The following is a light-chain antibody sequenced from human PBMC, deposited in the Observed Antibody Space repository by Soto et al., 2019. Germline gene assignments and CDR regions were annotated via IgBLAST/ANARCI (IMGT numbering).Light chain of an antibody. J-gene: IGKJ1*01. CDR2: GAS. V-gene: IGKV3-15*01. Sequence: DIELTQSQYTLSASVGERATLSCRASQSVSSWLAWYQQKPGQAPKILIYGASTRATGVPARFSGSGSGTEFTLTISSLQSDDSAAYYCQQYNDWPRTFGRGTKVDIK. CDR1: QSVSSW. CDR3: QQYNDWPRT.